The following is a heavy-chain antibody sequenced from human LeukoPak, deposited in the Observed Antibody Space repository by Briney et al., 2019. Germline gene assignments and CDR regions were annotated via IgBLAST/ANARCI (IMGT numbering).Heavy chain of an antibody. Sequence: SETLSLTCTVSGGSISSYYWSWIRQPPGKGLEWIGYIYYSGSTNYNPSLKSRVTISVDTSKNQFSLRLSSVTAADTAVYYCGSLWLPGDWFDPWGQGTLVTVSS. CDR2: IYYSGST. D-gene: IGHD6-19*01. CDR1: GGSISSYY. J-gene: IGHJ5*02. CDR3: GSLWLPGDWFDP. V-gene: IGHV4-59*01.